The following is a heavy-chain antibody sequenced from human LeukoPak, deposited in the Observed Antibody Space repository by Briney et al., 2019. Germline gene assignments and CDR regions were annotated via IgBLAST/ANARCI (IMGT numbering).Heavy chain of an antibody. CDR3: ATTYYYDSSGYGTFDY. J-gene: IGHJ4*02. V-gene: IGHV1-24*01. CDR1: GYTLTELS. D-gene: IGHD3-22*01. CDR2: FDPEDGET. Sequence: ASVKVSCKVSGYTLTELSMHWVRQAPGKGLEWMGGFDPEDGETIYAQKFQGRVTMTEDTSTDTACMELSSLRSEDTAVYYCATTYYYDSSGYGTFDYWGQGTLVTVSS.